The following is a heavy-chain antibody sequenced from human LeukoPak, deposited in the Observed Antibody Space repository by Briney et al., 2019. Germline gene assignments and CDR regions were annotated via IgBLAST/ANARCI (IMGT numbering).Heavy chain of an antibody. D-gene: IGHD2-2*01. CDR1: GSTVSSNY. V-gene: IGHV3-53*01. CDR3: ARDRLVVVPAAIYYYYGMDV. CDR2: IYSGGST. Sequence: GGSLRLSCAASGSTVSSNYMSWVRQAPGKGLEWVSVIYSGGSTYYADSVKGRFTISRDNAKNSLYLQMNSLRAEDTAVYYCARDRLVVVPAAIYYYYGMDVWGQGTTVTVSS. J-gene: IGHJ6*02.